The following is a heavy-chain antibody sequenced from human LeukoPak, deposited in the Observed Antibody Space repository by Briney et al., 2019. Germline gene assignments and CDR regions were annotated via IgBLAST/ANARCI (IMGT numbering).Heavy chain of an antibody. J-gene: IGHJ6*02. V-gene: IGHV1-2*04. D-gene: IGHD6-13*01. CDR1: GYTFTGYY. Sequence: ASVKVSCKASGYTFTGYYMHWVRQAPGQGLEWMGWINPNSGGTNYAQKFQGWVTMTRDTSISTAYMELSRLRSDDTAVYYCARDTLSIAAAAGGNYYYGMDVWGQGTTVTVSS. CDR2: INPNSGGT. CDR3: ARDTLSIAAAAGGNYYYGMDV.